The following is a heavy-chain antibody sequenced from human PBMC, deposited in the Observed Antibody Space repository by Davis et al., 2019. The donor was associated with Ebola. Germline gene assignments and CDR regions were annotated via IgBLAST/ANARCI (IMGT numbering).Heavy chain of an antibody. V-gene: IGHV1-58*02. D-gene: IGHD1-14*01. CDR1: GFTFSGSG. Sequence: AASVKVFCKAFGFTFSGSGMQWVRQARGQRLEWIGSIVVGSGNTNYAQKFRQRLTMTRDMSTSTVHMELRSLRFEDTAVYYCAASAGTVGKFGFWGQGTVVTVSA. CDR3: AASAGTVGKFGF. J-gene: IGHJ4*02. CDR2: IVVGSGNT.